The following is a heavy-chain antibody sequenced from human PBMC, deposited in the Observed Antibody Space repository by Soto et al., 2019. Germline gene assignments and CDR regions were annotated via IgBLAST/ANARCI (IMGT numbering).Heavy chain of an antibody. J-gene: IGHJ4*02. Sequence: QLQLVQSGAEVKKPAASVKVSCKASGYTFTHYGITWVRQAPGQGLEWTGWINAYVGETKSAQKYQGRITVTMDTSTNTAYLELRSLRSDDTAVYYCARGDGDTLDYWGQGTLVRVSA. V-gene: IGHV1-18*01. CDR1: GYTFTHYG. CDR2: INAYVGET. CDR3: ARGDGDTLDY.